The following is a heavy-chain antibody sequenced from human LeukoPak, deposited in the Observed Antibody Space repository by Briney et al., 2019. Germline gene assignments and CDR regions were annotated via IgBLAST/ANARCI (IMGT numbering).Heavy chain of an antibody. J-gene: IGHJ6*02. CDR1: GFTFSAYS. V-gene: IGHV3-23*01. D-gene: IGHD5-24*01. CDR2: ISGSGGST. CDR3: ATDGYTYYYYGMDV. Sequence: GGSLRLSCAASGFTFSAYSMNWVRQAPGKGLEWVSAISGSGGSTYYADSVKGRFTISRDNSKNTLYLQMNSLRAEDTAVYYCATDGYTYYYYGMDVWGQGTTVTVSS.